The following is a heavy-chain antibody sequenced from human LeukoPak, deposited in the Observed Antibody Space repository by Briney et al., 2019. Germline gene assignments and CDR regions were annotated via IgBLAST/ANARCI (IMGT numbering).Heavy chain of an antibody. CDR3: ARSDSGDF. CDR2: LNPNSGGT. Sequence: ASVKVSCTASGYTFTVYYIHWVRQAPGQGLEWMGRLNPNSGGTNYAQKFQDRVTMTRDTSTRTAYMELSRLRSDDTAVYYCARSDSGDFWGQGTLVTVSS. J-gene: IGHJ4*02. D-gene: IGHD1-26*01. CDR1: GYTFTVYY. V-gene: IGHV1-2*06.